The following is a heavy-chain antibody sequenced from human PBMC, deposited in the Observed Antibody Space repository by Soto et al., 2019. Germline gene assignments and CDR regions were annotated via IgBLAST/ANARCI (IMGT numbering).Heavy chain of an antibody. V-gene: IGHV3-74*01. CDR2: INSDGSST. D-gene: IGHD6-19*01. CDR3: ARRGAVAGLHY. J-gene: IGHJ4*02. Sequence: EVQLVESGGGLVQPGGSLRVSCAASGFTFSSYWMHWVRQAPGKGLVWVSRINSDGSSTSYADSVKGRFTISRDNAKNTLYWQRNSLRAEDTAIYYCARRGAVAGLHYWGQGTLVTVSS. CDR1: GFTFSSYW.